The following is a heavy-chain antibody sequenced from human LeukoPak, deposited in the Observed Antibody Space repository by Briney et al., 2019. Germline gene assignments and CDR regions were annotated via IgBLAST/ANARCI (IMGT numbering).Heavy chain of an antibody. V-gene: IGHV1-69*04. J-gene: IGHJ4*02. D-gene: IGHD2-21*02. CDR2: IIPILGIA. CDR3: ARVIGGVTSNDNDVFDY. CDR1: GGTFSSYA. Sequence: GASVKVSCKASGGTFSSYAISWVRQAPGQGLEWMGRIIPILGIANYAQRFQGRVTITADKSTSTAYMELSSLRSEDTAVYYCARVIGGVTSNDNDVFDYWGQGTLVTVSS.